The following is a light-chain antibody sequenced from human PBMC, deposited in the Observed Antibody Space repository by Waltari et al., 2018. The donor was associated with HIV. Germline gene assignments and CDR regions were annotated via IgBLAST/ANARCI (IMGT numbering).Light chain of an antibody. CDR1: SSDVGNYNL. V-gene: IGLV2-23*02. CDR2: EVS. CDR3: CSYAGSSAVV. Sequence: QSALTQPAPVSGSPGQSITISCTGTSSDVGNYNLFSWYQQHPGKVPKVMIYEVSKRPSGVSNRFSGSKSGNRASLTISGLQAEDEADYYCCSYAGSSAVVFGGGTKLTVL. J-gene: IGLJ2*01.